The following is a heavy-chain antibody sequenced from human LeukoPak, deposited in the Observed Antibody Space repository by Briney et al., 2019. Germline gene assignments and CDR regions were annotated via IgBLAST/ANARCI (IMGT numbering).Heavy chain of an antibody. CDR2: ISSSSSYI. CDR1: GFTFSSYS. V-gene: IGHV3-21*04. J-gene: IGHJ3*02. D-gene: IGHD6-25*01. Sequence: GGSLRLSCAASGFTFSSYSMNWVRQAPGKGLEWVSSISSSSSYIYYADSVKGRFTISRDNAKNSLYLQMNSLRAEDTALYYCARDLRHPDASDIWGQGTMVTVSS. CDR3: ARDLRHPDASDI.